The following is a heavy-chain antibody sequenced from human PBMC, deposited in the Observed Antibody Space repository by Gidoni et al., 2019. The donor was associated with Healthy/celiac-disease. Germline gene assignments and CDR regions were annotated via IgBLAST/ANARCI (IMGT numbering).Heavy chain of an antibody. D-gene: IGHD1-7*01. CDR3: AKETKLGAFDI. CDR1: GFTFDDYA. Sequence: EVQLVESGGGLVQPGGSLRLSCAASGFTFDDYAMHWVRQAPGKGLEWVSGISWNSGSIGYADSVKGRFTISRDNAKNSLYLQMNSLRAEDTALYYCAKETKLGAFDIWGQGTMVTVSS. V-gene: IGHV3-9*01. CDR2: ISWNSGSI. J-gene: IGHJ3*02.